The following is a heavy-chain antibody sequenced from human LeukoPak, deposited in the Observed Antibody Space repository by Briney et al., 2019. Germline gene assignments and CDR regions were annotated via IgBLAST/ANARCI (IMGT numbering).Heavy chain of an antibody. V-gene: IGHV4-34*09. Sequence: SETLSLTCAVYGGSFSGYYWSWIRQPPGKGLEWIGYIYYSGSTYYNPSLKSRVTISVDTSKNQFSLKLSSVTAADTAVYYCARITMIVVPAAFDIWGQGTMVTVSS. D-gene: IGHD3-22*01. CDR2: IYYSGST. CDR1: GGSFSGYY. CDR3: ARITMIVVPAAFDI. J-gene: IGHJ3*02.